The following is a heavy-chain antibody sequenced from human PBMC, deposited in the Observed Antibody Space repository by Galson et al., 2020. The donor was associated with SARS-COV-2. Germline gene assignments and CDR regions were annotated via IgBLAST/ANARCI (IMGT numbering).Heavy chain of an antibody. Sequence: TGGSLRLSCAASGFTFSSYAMHWVRQAPGKGLEWVAVISYDGSNKYYADSVKGRFTISRDNSKNTLYLQMNSLRAEDTAVYYCARDWGYCSSTSCPKYYYGMDVWGQGTTVTVSS. CDR3: ARDWGYCSSTSCPKYYYGMDV. CDR2: ISYDGSNK. D-gene: IGHD2-2*01. V-gene: IGHV3-30-3*01. J-gene: IGHJ6*02. CDR1: GFTFSSYA.